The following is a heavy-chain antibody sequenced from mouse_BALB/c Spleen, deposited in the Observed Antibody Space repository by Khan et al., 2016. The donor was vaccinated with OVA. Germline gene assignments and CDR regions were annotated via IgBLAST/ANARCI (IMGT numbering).Heavy chain of an antibody. J-gene: IGHJ4*01. CDR3: ARVGYNGTMDY. V-gene: IGHV9-3-1*01. Sequence: QIQLVQSGPELKKPGETVKISCKASGYTFTNYGMNWVKQAPGKGLKWMGWINTYTGEPTYADDFKGRFAFSLETSASTAHLQFNNLKNEDTATYFCARVGYNGTMDYWGQGTSVTVSS. CDR1: GYTFTNYG. D-gene: IGHD2-14*01. CDR2: INTYTGEP.